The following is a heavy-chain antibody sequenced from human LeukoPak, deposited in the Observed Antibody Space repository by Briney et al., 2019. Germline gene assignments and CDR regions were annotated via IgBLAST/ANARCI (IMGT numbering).Heavy chain of an antibody. V-gene: IGHV3-30*18. CDR2: ISYDGSNK. Sequence: PGRSLRLSCAASGFTFSSYGMHWVRQAPGKGLEWVAVISYDGSNKYYADSVEGRFTISRGNSKNTLYLQMNSLRAEDTAVYYCAKAFYGDYDAFDIWGQGTMVTVSS. J-gene: IGHJ3*02. D-gene: IGHD4-17*01. CDR3: AKAFYGDYDAFDI. CDR1: GFTFSSYG.